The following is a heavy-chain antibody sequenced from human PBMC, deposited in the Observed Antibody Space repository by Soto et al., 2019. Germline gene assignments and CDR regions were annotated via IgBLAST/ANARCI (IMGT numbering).Heavy chain of an antibody. J-gene: IGHJ6*03. Sequence: QVQLVQSGAEVKKPGASVKVSCKASGYTFTSYDINWVRQATGQGLEWMGWMNPNSGNTGYAQKFQGRVTMTRNTSISTAYMELSSLRSEDTAVYYCTKGRYCSSTSCSPSPGYYMDVWGKGTTVTVSS. CDR3: TKGRYCSSTSCSPSPGYYMDV. D-gene: IGHD2-2*01. CDR2: MNPNSGNT. CDR1: GYTFTSYD. V-gene: IGHV1-8*01.